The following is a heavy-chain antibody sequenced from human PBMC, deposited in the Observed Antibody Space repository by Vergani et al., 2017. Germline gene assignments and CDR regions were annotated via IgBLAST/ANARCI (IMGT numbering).Heavy chain of an antibody. CDR3: ARGPLRYCSSTSCYGWGRYYYYYYMDV. J-gene: IGHJ6*03. D-gene: IGHD2-2*01. CDR2: INHSGRT. Sequence: QVQLQQWGAGLLKPSETLSLTCAVYGGSFSGYYWSWIRQPPGKGLEWIGEINHSGRTNYNPALKSRVIISVDTSKNQFSLKLSSVTAADTAVYYCARGPLRYCSSTSCYGWGRYYYYYYMDVWGKGTTVTVSS. CDR1: GGSFSGYY. V-gene: IGHV4-34*01.